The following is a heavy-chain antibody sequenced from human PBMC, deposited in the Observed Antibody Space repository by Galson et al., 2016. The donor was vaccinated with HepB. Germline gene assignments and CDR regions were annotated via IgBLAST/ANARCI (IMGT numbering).Heavy chain of an antibody. V-gene: IGHV3-73*01. J-gene: IGHJ5*02. CDR3: TRHLDPGYSSSWYFWFDP. CDR2: IRSKANNYAT. CDR1: GLTFSGSA. D-gene: IGHD6-13*01. Sequence: SLRLSCAVSGLTFSGSAMHWVRQASGKGLEWVGHIRSKANNYATAYAASVKGGFTISRDDSKNTAYLQMNSLKTEDTAVYYCTRHLDPGYSSSWYFWFDPWGQGTLVTVCS.